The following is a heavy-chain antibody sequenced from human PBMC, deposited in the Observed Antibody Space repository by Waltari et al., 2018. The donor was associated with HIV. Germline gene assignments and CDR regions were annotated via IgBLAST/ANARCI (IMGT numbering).Heavy chain of an antibody. J-gene: IGHJ4*02. CDR1: GFTFSRYW. CDR2: INSDGSTT. D-gene: IGHD3-10*01. V-gene: IGHV3-74*01. CDR3: ARTLWFGELSLDY. Sequence: EVQLVESGGGLVQPGGSLRLSCAASGFTFSRYWMHWVRQAPGKGLVWISRINSDGSTTNYADSVKGRFTISRDNAKNTLYLQMNSLRAEDTAVYYCARTLWFGELSLDYWGQGTLVTVSS.